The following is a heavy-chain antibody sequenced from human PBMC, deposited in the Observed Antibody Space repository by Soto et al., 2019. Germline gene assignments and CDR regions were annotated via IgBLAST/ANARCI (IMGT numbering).Heavy chain of an antibody. D-gene: IGHD3-22*01. CDR1: GGSISSYY. CDR3: ATGTVGYDSSGYYYFDY. J-gene: IGHJ4*02. Sequence: SETLSLTCTVSGGSISSYYWSWIRQPPGKGLEWIGYIYYSGSTNYNPSLKSRVTISVDTSKNQFSLKLSSVTAADTAVYYCATGTVGYDSSGYYYFDYWGQGTLVTV. CDR2: IYYSGST. V-gene: IGHV4-59*01.